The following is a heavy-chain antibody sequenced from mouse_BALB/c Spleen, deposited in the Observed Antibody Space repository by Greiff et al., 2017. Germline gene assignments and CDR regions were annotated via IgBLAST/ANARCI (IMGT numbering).Heavy chain of an antibody. J-gene: IGHJ3*01. CDR2: IDPSDSET. D-gene: IGHD2-4*01. CDR3: ARPRSNYDPWFAY. Sequence: QVQLQQPGAELVKPGAPVKLSCKASGYTFTSYWMNWVKQRPGRGLEWIGRIDPSDSETHYNQKFKDKATLTVDKSSSTAYIQLSSLTSEDSAVYYCARPRSNYDPWFAYWGQGTLVTVSA. CDR1: GYTFTSYW. V-gene: IGHV1-69*02.